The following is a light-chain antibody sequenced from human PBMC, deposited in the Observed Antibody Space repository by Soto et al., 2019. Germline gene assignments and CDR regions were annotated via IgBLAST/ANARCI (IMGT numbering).Light chain of an antibody. Sequence: DIQMTQSPSSLSASVGDRVTITCRAGQDINIYLAWYQQKPGKVPKLLISAASTLQSGVPSRFRGSGSGTDFTLTISSLQTEDVATYYSQKYDDVPFTFGGGNKLEIK. V-gene: IGKV1-27*01. J-gene: IGKJ4*01. CDR3: QKYDDVPFT. CDR1: QDINIY. CDR2: AAS.